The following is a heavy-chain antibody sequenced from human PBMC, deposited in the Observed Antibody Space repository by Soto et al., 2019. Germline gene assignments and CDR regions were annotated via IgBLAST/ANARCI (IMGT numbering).Heavy chain of an antibody. D-gene: IGHD3-16*01. CDR3: ARVYGALGERREWWFDP. CDR1: GGSISSYY. CDR2: IYYSGST. J-gene: IGHJ5*02. Sequence: SETLSLTCTVSGGSISSYYWSWIRQPPGKGLEWIGYIYYSGSTNYNPSLKSRVTISVDTSKNQFSLKLSSVTAADTAVYYCARVYGALGERREWWFDPWGQGTLVTVSS. V-gene: IGHV4-59*01.